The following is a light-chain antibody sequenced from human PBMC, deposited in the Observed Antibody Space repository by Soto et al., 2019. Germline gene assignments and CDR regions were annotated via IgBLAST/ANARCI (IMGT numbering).Light chain of an antibody. CDR3: QHYNSYSEA. V-gene: IGKV1-5*03. J-gene: IGKJ1*01. CDR2: KAS. CDR1: QSITTY. Sequence: DVPMTLSLASRSASVGDRVTITCRASQSITTYLHWYQQKKGKAPKLLIYKASTLKSGVPSRFRGSGSGTEFTLTISSLQPDDFSTYYCQHYNSYSEAFGQGTKVDIK.